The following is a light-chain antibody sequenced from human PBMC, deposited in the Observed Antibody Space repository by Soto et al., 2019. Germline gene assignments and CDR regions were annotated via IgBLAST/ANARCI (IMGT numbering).Light chain of an antibody. Sequence: DIQMTQSPSSLSASVGDRVTITCRASQNIHNYLNWYQQRRGKAPTLLIHAASSLQGGVPSRFSGSVTGTDFTPTINRVQPEDCATHYCQQSFSTPLTFGGGTKVGIK. V-gene: IGKV1-39*01. CDR1: QNIHNY. CDR2: AAS. J-gene: IGKJ4*01. CDR3: QQSFSTPLT.